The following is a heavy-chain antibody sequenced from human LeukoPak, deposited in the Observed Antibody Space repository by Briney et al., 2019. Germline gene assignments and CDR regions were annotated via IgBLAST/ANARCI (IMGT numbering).Heavy chain of an antibody. Sequence: GGSLRLSCAASGFTFRKYWMAWVRQAPGRGLEWVATIAANGNDKDYEDALQGRFTISRDNTRNSLSLRIDSLRADDTALYYCAKPIGAVNTWLKFDSWGQGTLVTVSS. CDR3: AKPIGAVNTWLKFDS. CDR2: IAANGNDK. D-gene: IGHD6-13*01. CDR1: GFTFRKYW. J-gene: IGHJ4*02. V-gene: IGHV3-7*03.